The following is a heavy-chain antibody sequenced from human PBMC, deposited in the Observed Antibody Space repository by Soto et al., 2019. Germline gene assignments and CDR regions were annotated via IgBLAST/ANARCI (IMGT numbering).Heavy chain of an antibody. CDR3: AKESGYSSSSGVFDI. CDR2: ISWNSGSI. Sequence: EVQLVESGGGLVQPGRSLRLSCAASGFTFDDYAMHWVRQAPGKGLEWVSGISWNSGSIGYADSVKGRFTISRDNAKNSLYLQMNSLRAEDTALYYCAKESGYSSSSGVFDIWGQGTMVTVSS. CDR1: GFTFDDYA. D-gene: IGHD6-13*01. V-gene: IGHV3-9*01. J-gene: IGHJ3*02.